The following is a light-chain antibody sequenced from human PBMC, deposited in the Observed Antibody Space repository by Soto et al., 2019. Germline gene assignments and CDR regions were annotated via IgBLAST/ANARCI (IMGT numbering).Light chain of an antibody. V-gene: IGKV3-20*01. J-gene: IGKJ2*01. CDR3: QQYGSSPPYT. Sequence: EIVLTQSPGTLSLSPGERATLSCRASQSVSSSYLAWYQQKPGQAPRLLIYGASSRPTDIPDRFSGSGYGTDFTLTISRLEPEDFEVYYCQQYGSSPPYTFGQGTKLEIK. CDR2: GAS. CDR1: QSVSSSY.